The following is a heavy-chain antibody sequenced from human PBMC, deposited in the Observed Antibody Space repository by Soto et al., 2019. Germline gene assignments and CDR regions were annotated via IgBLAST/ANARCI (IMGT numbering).Heavy chain of an antibody. J-gene: IGHJ5*02. CDR3: ARRVQTTTVITHDHCFAP. V-gene: IGHV4-59*08. D-gene: IGHD3-10*01. Sequence: QVQLQESGPGLVRPSETLSLTCTVSGGSISTSSWNWIRQAPGKGLERIGCVYYTGNTNYNPSLTTRFSMSLDTSNHPFSLTLRSVTAADTAVYYCARRVQTTTVITHDHCFAPSGHGTRVTVSS. CDR2: VYYTGNT. CDR1: GGSISTSS.